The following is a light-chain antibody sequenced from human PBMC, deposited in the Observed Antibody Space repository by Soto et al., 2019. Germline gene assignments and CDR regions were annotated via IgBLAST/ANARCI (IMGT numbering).Light chain of an antibody. CDR3: QQYFTTPIT. CDR1: QSVLSNSNNKNY. J-gene: IGKJ5*01. CDR2: WAS. Sequence: DIVMTQSPDSLAVSLGERATINCKSSQSVLSNSNNKNYLAWYQQTPGQPPRLLISWASTRGFGVPDRFSGSESGTDFTLTISSLQAEDVAVYYCQQYFTTPITFGQGTRLEIK. V-gene: IGKV4-1*01.